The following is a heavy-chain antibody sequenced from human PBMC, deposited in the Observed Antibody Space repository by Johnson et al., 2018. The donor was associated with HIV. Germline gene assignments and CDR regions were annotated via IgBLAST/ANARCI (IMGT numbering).Heavy chain of an antibody. V-gene: IGHV3-13*01. Sequence: VQLVESGGGLVQPGGSLRLSCAASGFTFSSYDMHWVRQATGKGLEWVSAIGTAGDTYYPGSVKGRFTISRENAKNSLYLQMNSLRAEDTALYYCARSVGYYDSRGYYYVDAFDIWGQGTMVTVSS. CDR3: ARSVGYYDSRGYYYVDAFDI. J-gene: IGHJ3*02. CDR2: IGTAGDT. CDR1: GFTFSSYD. D-gene: IGHD3-22*01.